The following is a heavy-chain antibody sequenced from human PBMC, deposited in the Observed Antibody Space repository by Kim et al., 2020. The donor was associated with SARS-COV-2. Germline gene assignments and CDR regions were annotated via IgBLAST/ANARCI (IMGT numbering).Heavy chain of an antibody. CDR3: VKHWTGGYTYYMDV. V-gene: IGHV3-23*01. CDR1: GFTLGSYA. J-gene: IGHJ6*03. D-gene: IGHD2-2*02. CDR2: INESGGSK. Sequence: GGSLRLSCAASGFTLGSYAMSWVRQAPGKGLERVSGINESGGSKYYADSVKGRFTISRDKSRNTLYLQMNSLRAEDTAIYYCVKHWTGGYTYYMDVWGKG.